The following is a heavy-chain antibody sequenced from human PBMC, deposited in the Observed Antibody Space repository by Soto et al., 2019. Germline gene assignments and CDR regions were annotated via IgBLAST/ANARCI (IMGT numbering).Heavy chain of an antibody. Sequence: PGGSLRLSCAASGFTFSSYGMHWVRQAPGKGLEWVAVISYDGSNKYYADSVKGRFTISRDNSKNTLYLQMNSLRAEDTAVYYWAKDTIAVAPTFDYWGQGTLVTVSS. CDR3: AKDTIAVAPTFDY. J-gene: IGHJ4*02. CDR2: ISYDGSNK. D-gene: IGHD6-19*01. V-gene: IGHV3-30*18. CDR1: GFTFSSYG.